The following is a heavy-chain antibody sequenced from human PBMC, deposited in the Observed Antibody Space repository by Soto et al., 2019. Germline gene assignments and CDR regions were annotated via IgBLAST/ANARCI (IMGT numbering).Heavy chain of an antibody. Sequence: GECLTISCRCSGYSFTRYWIGWVRQMPGKGLEWMGIIYPGDSDTRYSPSFQGQVTISADKSISTAYLQWSSLKASDTAMYYCARVPEYNWNYYWFDPWGQGTLVTVSS. CDR2: IYPGDSDT. D-gene: IGHD1-7*01. J-gene: IGHJ5*02. CDR1: GYSFTRYW. CDR3: ARVPEYNWNYYWFDP. V-gene: IGHV5-51*01.